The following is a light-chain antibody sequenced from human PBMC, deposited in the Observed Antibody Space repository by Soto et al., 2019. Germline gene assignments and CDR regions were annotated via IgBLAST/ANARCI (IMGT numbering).Light chain of an antibody. CDR3: QQYYNWPRT. V-gene: IGKV3-15*01. J-gene: IGKJ1*01. CDR1: QSVTTN. CDR2: DAS. Sequence: EVGLTQSPATLSLSPGERVTFSCRASQSVTTNLAWYQHKPGQSPRLLISDASTGASGIPPRFSGSGSGTEFTLTIDRLQPEDFAVYYCQQYYNWPRTFGQGTKVDIK.